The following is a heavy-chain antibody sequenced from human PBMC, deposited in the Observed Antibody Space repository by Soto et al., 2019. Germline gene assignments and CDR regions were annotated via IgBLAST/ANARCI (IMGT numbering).Heavy chain of an antibody. Sequence: ASVKVSCKASGGTFSSYAISWVRQSPGQGLEWMGGIIPIFGTANYAQKFQGRVTITADESTSTAYMELSSLRSEDTAVYYCARDGVYCSSTRCYGNWFDHWGQGNLVTV. CDR3: ARDGVYCSSTRCYGNWFDH. CDR1: GGTFSSYA. D-gene: IGHD2-2*01. J-gene: IGHJ5*02. CDR2: IIPIFGTA. V-gene: IGHV1-69*13.